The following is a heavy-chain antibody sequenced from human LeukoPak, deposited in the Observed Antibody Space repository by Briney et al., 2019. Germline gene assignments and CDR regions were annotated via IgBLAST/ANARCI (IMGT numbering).Heavy chain of an antibody. D-gene: IGHD3-22*01. Sequence: SETLSLTCSVSGGSISSYYWSWIRQPPGKGLEWIGYIYYSGSTNYNPSLKSRVTISVDTSKNQFSLKLSSVTAADTAVYYCARAAPYYYDSSGYYYDSTHFDYWGQGTLVTVSS. V-gene: IGHV4-59*01. CDR2: IYYSGST. CDR3: ARAAPYYYDSSGYYYDSTHFDY. J-gene: IGHJ4*02. CDR1: GGSISSYY.